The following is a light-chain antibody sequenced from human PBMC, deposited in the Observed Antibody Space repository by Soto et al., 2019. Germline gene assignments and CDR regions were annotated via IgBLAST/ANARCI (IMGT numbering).Light chain of an antibody. CDR3: QQYDYLPIT. CDR2: DAA. J-gene: IGKJ5*01. CDR1: QDISKY. Sequence: DIQMTQSPSSLSASVGDRVTITFQASQDISKYLNWYQQKPGKAPKLLIYDAAYLETGVPSRFSGSGSGTDFTFTISSLQPEDIATYYCQQYDYLPITFGQGTRLEIK. V-gene: IGKV1-33*01.